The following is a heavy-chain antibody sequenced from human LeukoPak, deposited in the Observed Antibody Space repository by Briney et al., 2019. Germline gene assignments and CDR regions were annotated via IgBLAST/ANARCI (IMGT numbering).Heavy chain of an antibody. D-gene: IGHD3-22*01. Sequence: SETLSLTCTVSGGSISSYYWSWIRQPPGKGLEWIGYIYYSGSTNYNPSLKSRVTISVDTSKNQFSLKLSSVTAADTAVCYCARAQYYYDSSGYYPLLDYWGQGTLVTVSS. V-gene: IGHV4-59*01. CDR1: GGSISSYY. CDR3: ARAQYYYDSSGYYPLLDY. CDR2: IYYSGST. J-gene: IGHJ4*02.